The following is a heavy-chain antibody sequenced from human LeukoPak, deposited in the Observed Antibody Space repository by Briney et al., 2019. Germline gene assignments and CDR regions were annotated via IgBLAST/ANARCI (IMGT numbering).Heavy chain of an antibody. CDR3: SKVGGHPLHNYYVGV. D-gene: IGHD3-16*01. V-gene: IGHV3-23*01. CDR2: ILDSGYST. J-gene: IGHJ6*03. CDR1: GFTFSSYA. Sequence: GGSLRLSCAASGFTFSSYAMSWVRQAPGKGLEWVSGILDSGYSTYYANSVKGRFTISRDNSNNTLYLQMNSLRAEDTAVYYFSKVGGHPLHNYYVGVWGKGTTVAVSS.